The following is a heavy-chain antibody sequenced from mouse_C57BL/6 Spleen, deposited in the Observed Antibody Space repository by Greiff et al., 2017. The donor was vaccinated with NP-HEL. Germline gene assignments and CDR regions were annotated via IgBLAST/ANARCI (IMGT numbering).Heavy chain of an antibody. J-gene: IGHJ4*01. D-gene: IGHD3-3*01. CDR1: GYAFSSSW. Sequence: QVQLQQSGPELVKPGASVKISCKASGYAFSSSWMNWVKQRPGKGLEWIGRIYPGDGDTNYNGKFKGKATLTADKSSSTAYMQLSSLTSEDSAVYCCARGGRGYAMDYWGQGTSVTVSS. V-gene: IGHV1-82*01. CDR3: ARGGRGYAMDY. CDR2: IYPGDGDT.